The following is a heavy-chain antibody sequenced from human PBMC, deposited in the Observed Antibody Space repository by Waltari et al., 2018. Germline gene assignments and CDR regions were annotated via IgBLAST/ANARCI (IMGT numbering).Heavy chain of an antibody. D-gene: IGHD4-4*01. CDR1: GFPLGGYG. CDR2: INSDGSST. CDR3: ARSHRNYDAFDI. J-gene: IGHJ3*02. Sequence: EVQLVESGGGLVQPGGSLGLSGAASGFPLGGYGGNGVAQAPGKGLVWVSRINSDGSSTSYADSVKGRFTISRDNAKNTLYLQMNSLRAEDTAVYYCARSHRNYDAFDIWGQGTMVTVSS. V-gene: IGHV3-74*01.